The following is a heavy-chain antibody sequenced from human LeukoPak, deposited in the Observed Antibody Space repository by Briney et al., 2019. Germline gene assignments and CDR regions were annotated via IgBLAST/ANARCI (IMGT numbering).Heavy chain of an antibody. D-gene: IGHD6-13*01. Sequence: GASVKVSCKASGYTFTRYEMNWVRQAPGQGLEWMGWINTNTGNPTYAQGFTGRFVLSLDTSVSTACPQISSLKAEDTAMYYCARVDTSRWSRCDYWGQGTLVTVSS. CDR2: INTNTGNP. J-gene: IGHJ4*02. V-gene: IGHV7-4-1*02. CDR3: ARVDTSRWSRCDY. CDR1: GYTFTRYE.